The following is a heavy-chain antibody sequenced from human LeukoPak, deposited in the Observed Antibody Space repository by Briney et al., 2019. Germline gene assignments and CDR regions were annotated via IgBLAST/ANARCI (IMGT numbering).Heavy chain of an antibody. CDR2: IYYSGST. Sequence: KTSETLSLTCTVSGGSISSYYWSWIRQSPGKGLEWIGYIYYSGSTNYNPSLKSRVTISVDTSRNQFSLKLSSVTAADTAVYYCASARRITIFGVVILPYYFDYWGQGTLVTVSS. CDR3: ASARRITIFGVVILPYYFDY. V-gene: IGHV4-59*12. J-gene: IGHJ4*02. D-gene: IGHD3-3*01. CDR1: GGSISSYY.